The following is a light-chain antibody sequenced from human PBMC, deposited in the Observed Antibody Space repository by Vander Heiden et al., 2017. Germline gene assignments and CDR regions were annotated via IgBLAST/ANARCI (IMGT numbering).Light chain of an antibody. CDR3: QHYNSAWT. J-gene: IGKJ1*01. CDR1: QSISNL. Sequence: DIQMSQSPSTLSASVGDRVTITCRADQSISNLLDWYQQKPGKAPNLLIYDASSLESGVPSRFSGSGSGKDFTLTSSSLQPDDFANYYCQHYNSAWTFGQGTKVEVK. V-gene: IGKV1-5*01. CDR2: DAS.